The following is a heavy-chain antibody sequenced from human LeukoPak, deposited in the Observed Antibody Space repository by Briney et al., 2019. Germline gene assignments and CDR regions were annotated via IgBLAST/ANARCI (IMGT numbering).Heavy chain of an antibody. CDR3: AKWDFFGDYFTFDP. CDR1: GFTFGRDW. CDR2: IKFGESET. Sequence: PGGSLRLSCEASGFTFGRDWMSWVRQAPGKGLEWVATIKFGESETYYVDSVKGRFAVSRDNGQNSLFLQMSSLRVEDTALYFCAKWDFFGDYFTFDPRGQGVLVIVSS. V-gene: IGHV3-7*01. J-gene: IGHJ5*02. D-gene: IGHD2/OR15-2a*01.